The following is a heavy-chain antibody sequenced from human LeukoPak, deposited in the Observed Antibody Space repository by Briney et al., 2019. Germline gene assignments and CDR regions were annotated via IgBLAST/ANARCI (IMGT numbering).Heavy chain of an antibody. CDR1: GGSISSRNYY. Sequence: SETLSLTCTVSGGSISSRNYYWAWIRQPPGKGLQWIGSIYYSGSTYYKPSLKSRVTISVDTSKNQFSLKLSSVTAADTAVYYCARDRYYYDGSGTRWFDSWGQGTLVTVSS. J-gene: IGHJ5*01. D-gene: IGHD3-22*01. CDR3: ARDRYYYDGSGTRWFDS. V-gene: IGHV4-39*07. CDR2: IYYSGST.